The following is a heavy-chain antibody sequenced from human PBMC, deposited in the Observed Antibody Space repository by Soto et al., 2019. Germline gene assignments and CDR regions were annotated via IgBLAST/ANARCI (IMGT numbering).Heavy chain of an antibody. D-gene: IGHD3-22*01. CDR3: AKEAPLYYYDSSGYYFDY. CDR2: ISGSGGST. CDR1: GFNFSSYA. V-gene: IGHV3-23*01. Sequence: GGSLRLSCAASGFNFSSYAMSWVRQAPGNGLEWVSAISGSGGSTYYADSVKGRFTISRDNSKNTLYLQMNSLRAEDTAVYYCAKEAPLYYYDSSGYYFDYWGQGTLVTVSS. J-gene: IGHJ4*02.